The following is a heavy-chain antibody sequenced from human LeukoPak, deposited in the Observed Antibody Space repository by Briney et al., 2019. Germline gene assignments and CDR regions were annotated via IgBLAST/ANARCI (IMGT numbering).Heavy chain of an antibody. V-gene: IGHV1-58*01. CDR1: GFTFTSSA. Sequence: SVKVSCKASGFTFTSSAVQWVRQARGQRLEWIGWIVVGSGNTNYAQKFQERVTITRDMSTSTAYMGLSSLRSEDTAVYYCAADLGNVLRYYWGQGTLVTVSS. D-gene: IGHD3-9*01. J-gene: IGHJ4*02. CDR2: IVVGSGNT. CDR3: AADLGNVLRYY.